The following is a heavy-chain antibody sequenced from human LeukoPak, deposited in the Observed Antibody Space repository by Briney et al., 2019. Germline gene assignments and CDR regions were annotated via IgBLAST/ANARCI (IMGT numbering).Heavy chain of an antibody. V-gene: IGHV4-59*08. CDR3: ARGPYSYDSSGAFDI. CDR1: GGSIRGYY. J-gene: IGHJ3*02. D-gene: IGHD3-22*01. CDR2: IYSSGST. Sequence: SETLSLTCNVSGGSIRGYYWSWIRQPPGKGLEWIGYIYSSGSTNYNPSLKSRVTISVDTSKNQFSLKLSSVTAADTAVYFCARGPYSYDSSGAFDIWGQGTMVTVSS.